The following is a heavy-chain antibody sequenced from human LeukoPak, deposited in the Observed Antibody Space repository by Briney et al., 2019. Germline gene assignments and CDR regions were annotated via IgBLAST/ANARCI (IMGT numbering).Heavy chain of an antibody. V-gene: IGHV1-8*01. Sequence: ASVKVSCKTSGYTFTSHDIHWVRQATGQDVEGLGWMNPNNGKAAYAQKFQGRITMTRNTAIRTAYMELNSLTSEDTAIYYCARIIFEGLRAFDKWGQGTMVTVSS. CDR3: ARIIFEGLRAFDK. D-gene: IGHD3-10*01. J-gene: IGHJ3*02. CDR2: MNPNNGKA. CDR1: GYTFTSHD.